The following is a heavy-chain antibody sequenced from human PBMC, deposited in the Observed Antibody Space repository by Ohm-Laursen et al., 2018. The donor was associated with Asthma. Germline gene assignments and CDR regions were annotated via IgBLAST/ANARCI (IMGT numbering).Heavy chain of an antibody. D-gene: IGHD1-1*01. Sequence: SLRLSCAASGFIFSDYYMSWIRQAPGKGLDWVSVIFGSTGTNYADSVKGRFTISRDNSKNTLYLQMNSLRPEDTAVFYCAREHTTYYFDYWGQGTLVTVSS. CDR2: IFGSTGT. V-gene: IGHV3-66*03. CDR1: GFIFSDYY. CDR3: AREHTTYYFDY. J-gene: IGHJ4*02.